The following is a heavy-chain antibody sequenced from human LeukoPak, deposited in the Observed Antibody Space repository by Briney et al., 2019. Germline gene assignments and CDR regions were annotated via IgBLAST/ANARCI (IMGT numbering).Heavy chain of an antibody. CDR3: AREGGDSTGDYYYYYMDV. CDR2: INPNNGDT. CDR1: GYTLSDYY. V-gene: IGHV1-2*02. J-gene: IGHJ6*03. Sequence: ASVKVSCKASGYTLSDYYLHWVRQAPGQRLEWMGWINPNNGDTKFAQKFQGRVTMTRDTSINTAYMELSSLRSEDTAVYYCAREGGDSTGDYYYYYMDVWGKGTTVTISS. D-gene: IGHD7-27*01.